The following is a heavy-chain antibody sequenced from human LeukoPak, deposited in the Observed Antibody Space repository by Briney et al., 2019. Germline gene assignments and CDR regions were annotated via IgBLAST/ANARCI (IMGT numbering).Heavy chain of an antibody. D-gene: IGHD3-16*01. CDR1: GFTFSGHS. J-gene: IGHJ6*03. CDR2: IRYDGSDK. V-gene: IGHV3-30*02. CDR3: AKDPHRATLWDNYYYYMDV. Sequence: GGSLRLSCEASGFTFSGHSMHWVRQTPGKGLQWVAFIRYDGSDKYYTDSVKGRFTISRDNSKNTLYLQMNSLRAEDTAVYYCAKDPHRATLWDNYYYYMDVWGKGTTVTVSS.